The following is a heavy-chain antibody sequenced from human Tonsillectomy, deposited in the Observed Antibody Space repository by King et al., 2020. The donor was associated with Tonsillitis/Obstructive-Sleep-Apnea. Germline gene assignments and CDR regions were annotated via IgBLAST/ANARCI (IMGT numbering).Heavy chain of an antibody. CDR3: ARDQGGIAAAVTSPPFDY. Sequence: QLVQSGAEVKKPGASVKVSCKASGYTFTSSGISWGRQAPGQGLEWMGWISAYNGNTHYAQKLQGRVTMTTDTSTRTAYIELGSLGSDDTAVYYCARDQGGIAAAVTSPPFDYWGQGPLVPVS. V-gene: IGHV1-18*01. J-gene: IGHJ4*02. CDR1: GYTFTSSG. CDR2: ISAYNGNT. D-gene: IGHD6-13*01.